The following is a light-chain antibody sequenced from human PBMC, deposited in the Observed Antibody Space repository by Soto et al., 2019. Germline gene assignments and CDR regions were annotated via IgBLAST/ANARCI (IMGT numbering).Light chain of an antibody. V-gene: IGLV2-14*01. CDR3: SSYTSSSTLGV. CDR2: EVS. J-gene: IGLJ2*01. CDR1: SSDVGGYNY. Sequence: QSALTQPASGSGSPGQSITISCTGTSSDVGGYNYVSWYQQHPGKAPKLMISEVSNRPSGVSNRFSGSKSGNTASLPISGLQADDEADYYCSSYTSSSTLGVFGGGTKVTVL.